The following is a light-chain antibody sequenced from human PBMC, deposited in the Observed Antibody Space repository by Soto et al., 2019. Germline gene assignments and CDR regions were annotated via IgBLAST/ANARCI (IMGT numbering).Light chain of an antibody. V-gene: IGKV1-5*03. CDR3: QQYNSYSLYT. J-gene: IGKJ2*01. CDR1: QSIGIW. CDR2: KTS. Sequence: DIQMTQSPSTLSASVGDRVTVTCRASQSIGIWLAWYQQKPGKAPKLLIYKTSSLESGVPSRFSGSGSGTEFTLTIISLQPDDFATYYCQQYNSYSLYTFGQGTKVDIK.